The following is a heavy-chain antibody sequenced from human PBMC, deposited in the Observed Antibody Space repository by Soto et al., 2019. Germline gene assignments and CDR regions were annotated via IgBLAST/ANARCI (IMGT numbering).Heavy chain of an antibody. D-gene: IGHD6-13*01. CDR2: IWNDGSNN. J-gene: IGHJ6*02. Sequence: QVQLVESGGGVVQPGRSLRLSCAASGFTFNNYGMHWVRQAPGKGLEWLAVIWNDGSNNYYANSVKGRFPISRDNSKNRLYLQMSSLRAEDRAVYYCARRQIPPPTRGAANARGGMDVWGQGTTVTVSS. V-gene: IGHV3-33*01. CDR3: ARRQIPPPTRGAANARGGMDV. CDR1: GFTFNNYG.